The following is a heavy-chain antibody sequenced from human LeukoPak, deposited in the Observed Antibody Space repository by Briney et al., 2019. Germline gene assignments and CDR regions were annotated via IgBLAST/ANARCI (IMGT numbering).Heavy chain of an antibody. CDR3: ARASLGYNFDY. CDR1: GGSFSGYY. J-gene: IGHJ4*02. D-gene: IGHD1-1*01. V-gene: IGHV4-34*01. CDR2: INHSGST. Sequence: AETLSLTCAVYGGSFSGYYWSWIRQPPGKGLEWIGEINHSGSTNYNPSLKSRVTISVDTSKNQFSLKLSSVTAADTAVYYCARASLGYNFDYWGQGTLVTVSS.